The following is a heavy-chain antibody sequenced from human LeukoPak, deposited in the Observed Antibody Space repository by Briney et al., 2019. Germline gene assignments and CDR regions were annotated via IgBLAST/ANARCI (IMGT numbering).Heavy chain of an antibody. CDR3: ATYRQVLLPFES. V-gene: IGHV3-23*01. Sequence: GGSLRLSCAASGFTFSTFAMIWVRQPPGKGLEWVSSIFPSGGEIHYTDSVKGRFTIFRDNSKSTLTLQMNSLRAEDTAIYYCATYRQVLLPFESWGQGTLVTVSS. CDR2: IFPSGGEI. D-gene: IGHD2-8*02. J-gene: IGHJ4*02. CDR1: GFTFSTFA.